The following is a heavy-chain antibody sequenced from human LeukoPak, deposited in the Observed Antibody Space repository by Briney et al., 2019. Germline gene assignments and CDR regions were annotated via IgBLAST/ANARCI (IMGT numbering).Heavy chain of an antibody. CDR3: VRDETLWTLDW. CDR1: GGSFSGYY. D-gene: IGHD1-1*01. Sequence: PSETLSLTCAVYGGSFSGYYWSWIRQPPGKGLEWIGEINHSGSTNYNPSLKSRVTISVDTSKNQFSLKLSSVTAADTAVYYCVRDETLWTLDWWGQGTLVSVSS. V-gene: IGHV4-34*01. J-gene: IGHJ4*02. CDR2: INHSGST.